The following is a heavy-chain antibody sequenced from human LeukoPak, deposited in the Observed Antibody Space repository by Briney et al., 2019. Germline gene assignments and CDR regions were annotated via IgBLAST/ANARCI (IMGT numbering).Heavy chain of an antibody. Sequence: SETLSLTCSVSGGPISSYYWSWIRQPPGKGLEWIGYIYYKGSTNYNPSLKSRVTISVDTSKNQFSLKLSSVTAADTAVYYCARVLRVSDFWSGYYDAFDIWGQGTMVTVSS. CDR3: ARVLRVSDFWSGYYDAFDI. CDR2: IYYKGST. CDR1: GGPISSYY. D-gene: IGHD3-3*01. V-gene: IGHV4-59*01. J-gene: IGHJ3*02.